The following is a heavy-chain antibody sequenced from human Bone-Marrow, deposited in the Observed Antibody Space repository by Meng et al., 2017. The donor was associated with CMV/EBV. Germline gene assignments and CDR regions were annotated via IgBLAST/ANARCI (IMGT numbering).Heavy chain of an antibody. CDR2: IWYDGSNK. D-gene: IGHD2-2*01. J-gene: IGHJ6*02. CDR1: GLTFSSYG. Sequence: GESLKISCVASGLTFSSYGMHWVRQAPGKGLEWVAVIWYDGSNKYYVDSVKGRFTISRDNSKNTLYLQMNSLRVEDTAVYYCAKDSRPAAMFYYGMHVWGQGTTVTVSS. CDR3: AKDSRPAAMFYYGMHV. V-gene: IGHV3-33*06.